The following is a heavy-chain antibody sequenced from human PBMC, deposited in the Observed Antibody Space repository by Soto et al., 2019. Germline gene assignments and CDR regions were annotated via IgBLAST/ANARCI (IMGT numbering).Heavy chain of an antibody. CDR1: GDSVSSNNNG. CDR2: TYYRSKWHN. J-gene: IGHJ4*02. V-gene: IGHV6-1*01. CDR3: ARDRRSIAPRPLDY. Sequence: SQTLSLTCAISGDSVSSNNNGWNWIRQSPSRGLEWLGMTYYRSKWHNDYAISVRSRITINPDTSKNQFSLQLNSVTPEDTAVYYCARDRRSIAPRPLDYWGQGTLVTVSS. D-gene: IGHD6-6*01.